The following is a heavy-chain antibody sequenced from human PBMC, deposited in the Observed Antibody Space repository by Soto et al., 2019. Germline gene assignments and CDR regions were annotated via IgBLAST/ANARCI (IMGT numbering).Heavy chain of an antibody. CDR1: AYGFAGRY. CDR3: ARARSDSSGWPDFDY. CDR2: INPNRGGT. J-gene: IGHJ4*02. D-gene: IGHD6-19*01. V-gene: IGHV1-2*02. Sequence: PSPQGSWETYAYGFAGRYIHWVRPAPGQGLESLGWINPNRGGTNHVQKFQGRITMTRDTSISTAYMEVSRMRSDDKALYYCARARSDSSGWPDFDYWGQGTLVTVSS.